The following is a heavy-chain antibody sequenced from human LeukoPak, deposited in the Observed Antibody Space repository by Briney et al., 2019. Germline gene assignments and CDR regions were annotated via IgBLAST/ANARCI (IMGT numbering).Heavy chain of an antibody. CDR2: IRYDGSNK. CDR1: GFTFSSYG. J-gene: IGHJ4*02. D-gene: IGHD1-1*01. CDR3: ARDFGTALDY. V-gene: IGHV3-30*02. Sequence: PGGSLRLSCAASGFTFSSYGMHWVRQAPGRGLEWVAFIRYDGSNKYYADSVKGRFTISRDNSKNTLYLQMNSLRAEDTAVYYCARDFGTALDYWGQGTLVTVSS.